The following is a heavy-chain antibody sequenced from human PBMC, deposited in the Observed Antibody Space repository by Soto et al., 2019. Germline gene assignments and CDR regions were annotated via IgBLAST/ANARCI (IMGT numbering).Heavy chain of an antibody. Sequence: QVQLVESGGGVVQPGRSLRLSCAASGFTFSSYAMHWVRQAPGKGLEWVAVISYDGSNKYYADSVKGRFTISRDNSKNTLYLQMNSLRAEDTAVYYCARSKYIDYWGQGTLVTVSS. CDR3: ARSKYIDY. CDR1: GFTFSSYA. V-gene: IGHV3-30-3*01. J-gene: IGHJ4*02. D-gene: IGHD4-4*01. CDR2: ISYDGSNK.